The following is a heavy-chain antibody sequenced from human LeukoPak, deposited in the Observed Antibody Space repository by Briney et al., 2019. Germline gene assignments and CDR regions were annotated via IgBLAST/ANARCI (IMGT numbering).Heavy chain of an antibody. J-gene: IGHJ4*02. D-gene: IGHD5-24*01. CDR2: ISSSGTVI. CDR3: ARAFDGYRHYDY. CDR1: GFIFSDYY. Sequence: GGSLRLSCAASGFIFSDYYMSWIRQAPGTGLEWLSNISSSGTVIYYADSVKGRFTISRDNAKNSVYLQMNSLTAEDTAVSYCARAFDGYRHYDYWGQGTLVTVSS. V-gene: IGHV3-11*01.